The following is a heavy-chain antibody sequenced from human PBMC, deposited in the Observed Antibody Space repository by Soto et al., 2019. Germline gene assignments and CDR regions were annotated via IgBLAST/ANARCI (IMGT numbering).Heavy chain of an antibody. V-gene: IGHV3-23*01. D-gene: IGHD3-3*01. CDR2: VSSTGTSP. Sequence: GGSLRLACSASGFTFSNYAMSWVRQSPGRGLEWVSAVSSTGTSPYYAGSVQGRFAISRDNSKNMFYLQINSLRAEDTAVYYCARDQMRYDFWSPCPLNVWGQGTTVTVSS. CDR1: GFTFSNYA. J-gene: IGHJ6*02. CDR3: ARDQMRYDFWSPCPLNV.